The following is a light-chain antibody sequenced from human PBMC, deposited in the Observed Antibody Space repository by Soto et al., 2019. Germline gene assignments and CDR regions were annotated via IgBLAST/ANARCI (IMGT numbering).Light chain of an antibody. Sequence: QSVLTQPASVSGSPGQSITISCTGTSSDVGGYNYVSWYQQHPGKAPKLMIYDVSNRPSGVSNRFSGSKSGNTASLTISGLQAEDEADYYCSSYTSSSINVVVGGGTKLTIL. CDR1: SSDVGGYNY. CDR2: DVS. J-gene: IGLJ2*01. V-gene: IGLV2-14*01. CDR3: SSYTSSSINVV.